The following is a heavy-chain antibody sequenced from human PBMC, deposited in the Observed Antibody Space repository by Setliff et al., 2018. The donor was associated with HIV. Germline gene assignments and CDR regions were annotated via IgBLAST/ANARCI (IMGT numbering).Heavy chain of an antibody. J-gene: IGHJ3*02. Sequence: GGSLRLSCAASGFTFSSYSMNWVRQAPGKGLEWVSSITSTSDYIYYADSVKGRFTISRDNAKNSLYLQMNSLRAEDTAVYYCARDPHPNGGSEDAFDIWGQGTMVTVSS. V-gene: IGHV3-21*01. CDR2: ITSTSDYI. CDR3: ARDPHPNGGSEDAFDI. CDR1: GFTFSSYS. D-gene: IGHD7-27*01.